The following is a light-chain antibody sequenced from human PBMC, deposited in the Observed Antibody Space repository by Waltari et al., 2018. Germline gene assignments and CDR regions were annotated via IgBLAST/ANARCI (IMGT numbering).Light chain of an antibody. CDR1: SGSISTTSY. CDR3: SLYMGSGIWV. CDR2: KVN. Sequence: QTVVTQEPTLSVSPGGTVTLTCALSSGSISTTSYATWYQQTPGQAPRTLVYKVNSRSSGVPARFSGSILGNKAALTITGAQADDESDYYCSLYMGSGIWVFGGGTKLTVL. J-gene: IGLJ3*02. V-gene: IGLV8-61*01.